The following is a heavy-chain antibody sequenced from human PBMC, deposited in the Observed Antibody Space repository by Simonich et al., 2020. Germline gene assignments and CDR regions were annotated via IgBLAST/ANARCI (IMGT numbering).Heavy chain of an antibody. Sequence: QVQLQQWGAGLLKPSETLSLTFAVYGGSFSGYYWSWIRHPPGKGLEWIGEINNSGSTNDNPSLKSRVTISVDTSKNQFSLKLSSVTAADTAVYYCARGLIGGSYYYWGQGTLVTVSS. V-gene: IGHV4-34*01. CDR3: ARGLIGGSYYY. CDR2: INNSGST. D-gene: IGHD1-26*01. J-gene: IGHJ4*02. CDR1: GGSFSGYY.